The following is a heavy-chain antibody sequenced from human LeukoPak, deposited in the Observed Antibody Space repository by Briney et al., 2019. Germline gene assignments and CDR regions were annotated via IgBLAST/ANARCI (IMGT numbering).Heavy chain of an antibody. Sequence: PGGSLRLSCAASGFTFSSYAMSWVRQAPGKGLEWVSASSGSGGSTYYADPVMGRFTISRDNSKNTLYLQKNSLRAEDTAVYYCAKGSSFSTPYRGYCSGGSCYQREYYYYMDVWGKGTTVTVSS. CDR2: SSGSGGST. V-gene: IGHV3-23*01. D-gene: IGHD2-15*01. J-gene: IGHJ6*03. CDR3: AKGSSFSTPYRGYCSGGSCYQREYYYYMDV. CDR1: GFTFSSYA.